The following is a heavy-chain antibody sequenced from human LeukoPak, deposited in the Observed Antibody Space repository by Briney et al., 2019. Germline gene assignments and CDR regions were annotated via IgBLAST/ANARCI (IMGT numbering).Heavy chain of an antibody. J-gene: IGHJ5*02. D-gene: IGHD6-19*01. CDR3: ARDTSGWYRWFDP. CDR1: GFTFSSYE. Sequence: GGSLRLSCAASGFTFSSYEMNWVRQAPGKGLEWVSYISGSSSTIHYADSVKGRFTISRDNARNTLFLQMNSLRAEDTAVYYCARDTSGWYRWFDPWGQGTLVTVSS. CDR2: ISGSSSTI. V-gene: IGHV3-48*03.